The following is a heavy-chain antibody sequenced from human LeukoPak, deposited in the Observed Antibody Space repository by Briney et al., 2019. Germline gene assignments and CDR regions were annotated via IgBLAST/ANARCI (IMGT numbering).Heavy chain of an antibody. CDR2: IYYSGST. CDR3: ARENNYFDY. J-gene: IGHJ4*02. D-gene: IGHD2/OR15-2a*01. CDR1: GDSISSYY. V-gene: IGHV4-59*01. Sequence: ASETLSLTCTVSGDSISSYYWSWIRQPPGKGLEWIGYIYYSGSTNYDPSLKSRVTISIDTSKNQFSLKLNSVTAADTAVYYCARENNYFDYLGQGIQVTVSS.